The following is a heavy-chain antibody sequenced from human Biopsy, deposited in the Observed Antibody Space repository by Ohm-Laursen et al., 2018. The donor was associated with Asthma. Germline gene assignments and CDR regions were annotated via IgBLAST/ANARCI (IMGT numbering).Heavy chain of an antibody. CDR2: IYHSGST. V-gene: IGHV4-30-2*01. D-gene: IGHD5-24*01. CDR3: ARVKDGYNFDY. Sequence: SQTLSLTCAVSGGSISSGGYSWSWIRQPPGRGAEWIGYIYHSGSTYYNQSLKSRVTISVDKSKNQFSLKLNSVTAADTAVYYCARVKDGYNFDYWGQGTLVTVSS. J-gene: IGHJ4*02. CDR1: GGSISSGGYS.